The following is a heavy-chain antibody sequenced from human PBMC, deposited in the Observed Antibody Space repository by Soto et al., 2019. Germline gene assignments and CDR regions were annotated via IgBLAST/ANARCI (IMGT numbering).Heavy chain of an antibody. V-gene: IGHV1-58*01. D-gene: IGHD1-26*01. J-gene: IGHJ6*02. Sequence: SEKVSCKASGFTFTSSAVQWVRQARGQRLEWIGWIVVGSGNTNYAQKFQERVTITRDMSTSTAYMELSSLRSEDTAVYYCAADRKYSGSYYGTYYYYYGMDVWDQGTTVTVSS. CDR2: IVVGSGNT. CDR3: AADRKYSGSYYGTYYYYYGMDV. CDR1: GFTFTSSA.